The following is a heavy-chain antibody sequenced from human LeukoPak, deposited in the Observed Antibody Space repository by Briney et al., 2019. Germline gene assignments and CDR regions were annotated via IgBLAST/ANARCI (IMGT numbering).Heavy chain of an antibody. J-gene: IGHJ5*02. CDR2: VSDDGSNK. V-gene: IGHV3-30*04. D-gene: IGHD1-26*01. CDR3: ARDRKAGGVGEFDP. Sequence: GGSLRLSCAASGFTFSSYAMHWVRQVPGKGLEWVAAVSDDGSNKYYLDSVKGRFTISRDNSKNTLSLQMSSLKAEDTSIYYCARDRKAGGVGEFDPWGQGTLVTVSS. CDR1: GFTFSSYA.